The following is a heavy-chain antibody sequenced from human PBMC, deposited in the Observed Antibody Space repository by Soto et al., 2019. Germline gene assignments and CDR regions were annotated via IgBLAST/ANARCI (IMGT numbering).Heavy chain of an antibody. V-gene: IGHV3-33*01. CDR1: GFTFSSYG. J-gene: IGHJ6*02. CDR3: ARDRGAVAGTRYYYGMDV. CDR2: IWYDGTNK. D-gene: IGHD6-13*01. Sequence: QVQLVESGGGVVQPGRSLRLSCAASGFTFSSYGMHWVRQAPGKGLEWVAVIWYDGTNKYYADSVKGRFTISRDNSNNKLYLQMNRLRAEDTAVYYCARDRGAVAGTRYYYGMDVWGQGTTVTVSS.